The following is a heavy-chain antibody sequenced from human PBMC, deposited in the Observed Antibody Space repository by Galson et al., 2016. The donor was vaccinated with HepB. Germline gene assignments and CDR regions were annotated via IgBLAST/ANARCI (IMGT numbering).Heavy chain of an antibody. CDR1: GFTFSSYW. J-gene: IGHJ6*02. D-gene: IGHD4-17*01. V-gene: IGHV3-7*03. CDR2: INGDGSTK. Sequence: SLRLSCAASGFTFSSYWMTWVRQAPGKGLEWVASINGDGSTKYYVDSVKGRFTISRHHSKNTLYLEMNNLRREDTAVYYCARGPALNGDHAFGYYGLDVWGPGTTVTVSS. CDR3: ARGPALNGDHAFGYYGLDV.